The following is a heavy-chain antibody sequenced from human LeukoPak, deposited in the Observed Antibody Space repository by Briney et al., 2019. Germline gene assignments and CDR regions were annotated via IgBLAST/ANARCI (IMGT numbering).Heavy chain of an antibody. D-gene: IGHD3-10*01. J-gene: IGHJ4*02. Sequence: PSETLSLTCTVSGGSISSGDYYWSWIRQPPGKGLEWIGSIYYSGSTYYNPSLKSRVTISVDTSKNQFSLKLSSVTAADTAVYYCARQLYYYGSGSPYYFDYWGQGTLVTVSS. V-gene: IGHV4-39*01. CDR2: IYYSGST. CDR1: GGSISSGDYY. CDR3: ARQLYYYGSGSPYYFDY.